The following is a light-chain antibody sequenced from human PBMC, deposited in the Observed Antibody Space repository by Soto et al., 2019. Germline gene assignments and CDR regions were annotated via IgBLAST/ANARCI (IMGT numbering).Light chain of an antibody. Sequence: DLQMTQYPSSPSASVGDRATITFLASQTIRTYLNRYQQEPGKAPRLLIYAASSLQSGVPSRFTGSGSGIDFTLTISSLQPEDFATYYCQQFHSYPITFGQGTRLEVK. CDR2: AAS. CDR1: QTIRTY. J-gene: IGKJ5*01. CDR3: QQFHSYPIT. V-gene: IGKV1-39*01.